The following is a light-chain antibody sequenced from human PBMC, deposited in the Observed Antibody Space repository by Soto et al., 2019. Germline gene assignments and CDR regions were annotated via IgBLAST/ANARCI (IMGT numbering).Light chain of an antibody. J-gene: IGKJ4*01. Sequence: EIVLTQSPATLSLSPGERATLSCRASQSVSSSLGWYQQKPGQAPSLLIYDASNRATGIPARFSGSGSGTDFTLTISSLESEDFAVFYCQQRSNWPLTFGGGTKVEI. V-gene: IGKV3-11*01. CDR2: DAS. CDR3: QQRSNWPLT. CDR1: QSVSSS.